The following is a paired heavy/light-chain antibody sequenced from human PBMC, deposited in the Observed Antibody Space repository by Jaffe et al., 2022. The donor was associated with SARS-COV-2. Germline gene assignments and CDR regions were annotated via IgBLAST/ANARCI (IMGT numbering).Heavy chain of an antibody. CDR3: ARETHKGGMDV. Sequence: EVQLVESGGGQVQPGGSLRLSCAAFGFTSSTFGMDWVRQAPGKGLEWVSYISRSSSTIYYADSVKGRFTISRDNAKNSLYLQMNSLRDVDTAVYYCARETHKGGMDVWGHGTTVIVSS. CDR2: ISRSSSTI. CDR1: GFTSSTFG. V-gene: IGHV3-48*02. J-gene: IGHJ6*02.
Light chain of an antibody. V-gene: IGLV3-21*04. CDR3: QVWDGSSDHQV. Sequence: SYVLTQPPSVSLAPGKTARVTCGGNNIGGKSVHWYQQKPGQAPVLVIYYDSDRPSGIPERFSGSNSGNTATLTISRVEAGDEADYYCQVWDGSSDHQVFGTGTKVTVI. J-gene: IGLJ1*01. CDR2: YDS. CDR1: NIGGKS.